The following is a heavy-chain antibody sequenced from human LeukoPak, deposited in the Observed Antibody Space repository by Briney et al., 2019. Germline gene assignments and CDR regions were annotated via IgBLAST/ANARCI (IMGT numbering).Heavy chain of an antibody. CDR3: ARVNDYYGSHFDY. CDR2: IYSGGST. CDR1: GFTVISND. Sequence: PGGFLRLSCAASGFTVISNDMSWVRQAPGKGLEWVSVIYSGGSTNYADSVRGRFTISRDTSKNTLYLQMNSLRGEDTAVYYCARVNDYYGSHFDYWGQGTLVTVSS. J-gene: IGHJ4*02. V-gene: IGHV3-66*01. D-gene: IGHD3-22*01.